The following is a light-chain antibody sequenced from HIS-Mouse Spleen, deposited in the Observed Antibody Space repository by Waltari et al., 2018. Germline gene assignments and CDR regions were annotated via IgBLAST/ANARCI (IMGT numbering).Light chain of an antibody. CDR2: EVS. J-gene: IGLJ1*01. V-gene: IGLV2-8*01. CDR3: SSYAGSNNYV. Sequence: QSALTQPPSASGSPGQSVTISCTGTSSDVGGYNYVSWYQQHPGKAPKLMLYEVSKRPQGGPDSFSGSKSGNTASLTVSGLQAEDEADYYCSSYAGSNNYVFGTGTKVTVL. CDR1: SSDVGGYNY.